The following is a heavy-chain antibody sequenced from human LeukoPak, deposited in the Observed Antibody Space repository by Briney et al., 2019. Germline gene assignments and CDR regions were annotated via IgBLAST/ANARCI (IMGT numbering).Heavy chain of an antibody. CDR2: ITWRGDET. D-gene: IGHD6-13*01. CDR3: AKGAAAGLVDWFDP. CDR1: GFIFSNYA. V-gene: IGHV3-23*01. J-gene: IGHJ5*02. Sequence: GGALGLSCAVSGFIFSNYALKWVRQAPGKGLDWDSSITWRGDETFYAHSVKGRFSLSRDNSKNMLYLQMSSLGAEDTAIYYCAKGAAAGLVDWFDPWGQGTLVTVSS.